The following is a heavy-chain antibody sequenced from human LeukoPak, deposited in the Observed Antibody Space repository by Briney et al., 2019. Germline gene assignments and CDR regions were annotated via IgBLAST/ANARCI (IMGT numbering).Heavy chain of an antibody. Sequence: ASVKVSCKASGYRFTTYGISWVRQAPGQGLEWMGWISGYNGNTNYAQKFQGRVTMTTDTSTRTVYMELSSLRSEDTAVYYCARDRGDYIVFPGYGMDVWGQGTTVTVSS. CDR2: ISGYNGNT. CDR3: ARDRGDYIVFPGYGMDV. D-gene: IGHD4-17*01. V-gene: IGHV1-18*01. J-gene: IGHJ6*02. CDR1: GYRFTTYG.